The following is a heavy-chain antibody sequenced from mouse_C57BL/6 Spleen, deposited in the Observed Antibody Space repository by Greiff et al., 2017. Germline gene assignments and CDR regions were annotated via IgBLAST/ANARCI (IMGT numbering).Heavy chain of an antibody. CDR2: IHPNSGST. J-gene: IGHJ4*01. D-gene: IGHD1-1*01. V-gene: IGHV1-64*01. CDR3: ARSYYYYWFYYDMYY. Sequence: QVQLQQPGAELVKPGASVKLSCTASGYTFTSYWMHWVKQRPGQGLEWIGMIHPNSGSTNYNEKFKGKATLTVDRSSSTAYMQLSSLTSEYSAVYYGARSYYYYWFYYDMYYWGQGTSVTVSS. CDR1: GYTFTSYW.